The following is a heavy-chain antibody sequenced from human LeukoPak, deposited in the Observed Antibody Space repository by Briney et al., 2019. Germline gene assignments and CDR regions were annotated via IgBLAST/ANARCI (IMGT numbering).Heavy chain of an antibody. D-gene: IGHD2-15*01. V-gene: IGHV4-39*07. CDR3: ARDQGGPVNY. J-gene: IGHJ4*02. Sequence: SETPSLTCTVSGGSISSSTYNWGWIRQPPGKGLEWIGSIYYPGSTYYNPSLKSRVTISVDTSKNQFSLKLSSVTAADTAVYYCARDQGGPVNYWGQGTLVTVSS. CDR1: GGSISSSTYN. CDR2: IYYPGST.